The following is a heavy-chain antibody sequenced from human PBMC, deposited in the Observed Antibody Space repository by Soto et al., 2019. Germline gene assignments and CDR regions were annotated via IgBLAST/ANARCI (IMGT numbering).Heavy chain of an antibody. V-gene: IGHV1-8*02. Sequence: QEQLVQSEAEVKKPGASVKVSCMTSGYTFNDYEINWVRQATGQGIEWIGWMNPNSGETGYAQRFQGRVTMTTSSSLNTAYLELSSLTSADTAVYYCARIAMPARPRWYNWFDPWGQGTLVTVSS. CDR1: GYTFNDYE. D-gene: IGHD2-2*01. CDR3: ARIAMPARPRWYNWFDP. CDR2: MNPNSGET. J-gene: IGHJ5*02.